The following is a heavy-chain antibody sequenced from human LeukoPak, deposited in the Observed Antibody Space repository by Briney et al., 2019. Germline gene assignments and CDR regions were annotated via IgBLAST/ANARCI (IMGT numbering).Heavy chain of an antibody. V-gene: IGHV4-39*01. CDR3: ARQTGSGLFTLP. Sequence: SETLSLTCTVSGVSISSSNSYWGWIRQPPGKGLEWIGSIYYTGNTYYNASLKSQVSISIDTSKNQFSLKLTSVTAADTSVYYCARQTGSGLFTLPGGQGTRVTVSS. D-gene: IGHD3-10*01. J-gene: IGHJ1*01. CDR2: IYYTGNT. CDR1: GVSISSSNSY.